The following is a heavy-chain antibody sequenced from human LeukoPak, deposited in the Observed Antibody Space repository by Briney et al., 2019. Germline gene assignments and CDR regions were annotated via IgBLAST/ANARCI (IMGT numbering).Heavy chain of an antibody. CDR2: ISSSSSYI. D-gene: IGHD3-3*01. Sequence: PGGSLRLSCTASGFTFSSYSMNWVRQAPGKGLEWVSSISSSSSYIYYADSVKGRFTISRDNAKNSLYLQMNSLRAEDTAVYYCASGSVDDFWSGYRYFDYWGQGTLVTVSP. CDR1: GFTFSSYS. J-gene: IGHJ4*02. CDR3: ASGSVDDFWSGYRYFDY. V-gene: IGHV3-21*01.